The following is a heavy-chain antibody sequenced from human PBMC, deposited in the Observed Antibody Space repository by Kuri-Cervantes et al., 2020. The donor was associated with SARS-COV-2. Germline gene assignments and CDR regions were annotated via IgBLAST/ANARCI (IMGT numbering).Heavy chain of an antibody. J-gene: IGHJ6*02. CDR3: ARDPHGMDV. Sequence: GESLKISCAASGFTVSSHVMHWVRQAPGKGLEWVTVISNDGRTEHYADSVKGRFTISRDKAKNTLYLQMNSPRPEDTAVYYCARDPHGMDVWGQGTMVTVSS. V-gene: IGHV3-30*04. CDR1: GFTVSSHV. CDR2: ISNDGRTE.